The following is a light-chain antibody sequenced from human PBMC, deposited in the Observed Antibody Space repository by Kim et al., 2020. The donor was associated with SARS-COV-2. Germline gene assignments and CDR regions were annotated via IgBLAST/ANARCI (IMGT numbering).Light chain of an antibody. J-gene: IGLJ2*01. V-gene: IGLV3-1*01. Sequence: VSPGQTASIPCSGDMLGDKYTCWYQKKPGQSPVLVIFQDTKRPSGIPGRFSGSSSGNIATLTISGTQAVDEADYYCQAWDSRAAVVFGGGTKLTVL. CDR2: QDT. CDR3: QAWDSRAAVV. CDR1: MLGDKY.